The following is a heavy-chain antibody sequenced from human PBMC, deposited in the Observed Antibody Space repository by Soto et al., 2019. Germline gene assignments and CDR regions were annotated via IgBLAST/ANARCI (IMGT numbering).Heavy chain of an antibody. J-gene: IGHJ4*02. CDR3: AKGLSVVLIRYSDY. CDR1: VFTFSSSG. CDR2: ISYDGSNK. D-gene: IGHD2-8*01. Sequence: WWSLRLSCSASVFTFSSSGMHWCRQAPGKGLEWVAVISYDGSNKFYADSVKGRFTISRDNSKNTLYLQMNTLRAEDTAVYYCAKGLSVVLIRYSDYWGQGALVTVSS. V-gene: IGHV3-30*18.